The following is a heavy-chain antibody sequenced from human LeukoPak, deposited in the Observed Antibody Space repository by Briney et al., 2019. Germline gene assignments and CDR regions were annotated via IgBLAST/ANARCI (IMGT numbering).Heavy chain of an antibody. CDR1: GFTFGDYA. CDR2: IRSKVYGGTT. J-gene: IGHJ3*02. CDR3: TRFTIVGVVDAFDI. D-gene: IGHD3-3*01. Sequence: GGSLGLSCTASGFTFGDYAMSWVRQAPGKGLEWVGFIRSKVYGGTTEYAASVKVRFTISRDDSKSIAYLQMTSLKTEDAGVYYCTRFTIVGVVDAFDIWGQGTMVTVSS. V-gene: IGHV3-49*04.